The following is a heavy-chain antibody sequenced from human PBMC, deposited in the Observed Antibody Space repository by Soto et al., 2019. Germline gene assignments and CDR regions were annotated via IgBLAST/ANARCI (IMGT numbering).Heavy chain of an antibody. CDR3: AIAHLWPRVVGFAP. Sequence: IRQPPGKGLEWIGEINHVGNFNCDPTLKSLVTISIDTSKTHFSLNLTSVRAADTAVDYCAIAHLWPRVVGFAPWGQGPLLPVTS. J-gene: IGHJ5*02. D-gene: IGHD2-21*01. V-gene: IGHV4-34*01. CDR2: INHVGNF.